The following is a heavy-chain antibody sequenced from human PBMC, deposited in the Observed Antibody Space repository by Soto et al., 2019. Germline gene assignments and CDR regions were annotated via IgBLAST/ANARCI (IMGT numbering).Heavy chain of an antibody. D-gene: IGHD3-22*01. V-gene: IGHV3-30-3*01. J-gene: IGHJ4*02. CDR3: PRDSPGSSGYYAY. CDR2: ISYDGSNK. CDR1: GFTFSSYA. Sequence: QVQLVESGGGVVQPGRSLRLSCAASGFTFSSYAMHWVRQAPGKGLEWVAVISYDGSNKYYADSVKGRFTISRDNSKNTLYLQMNSLRAEDTAVYYCPRDSPGSSGYYAYWGQGTLVTVSS.